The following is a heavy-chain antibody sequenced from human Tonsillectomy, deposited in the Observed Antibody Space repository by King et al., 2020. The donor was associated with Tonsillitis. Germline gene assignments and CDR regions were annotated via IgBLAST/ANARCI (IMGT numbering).Heavy chain of an antibody. D-gene: IGHD6-6*01. V-gene: IGHV4-34*01. Sequence: VQLQKWGAGLLKPSEPLSLTCAVYGGSFSGYYWSWIRQPPGKGLEWIGEINHSGSTNYNPSLKSRVTISVDTSKNQFSLKLSSVTAADTAVYYCARGAFEYSSSFRLGADYWGQGTLVTVSS. CDR3: ARGAFEYSSSFRLGADY. CDR2: INHSGST. CDR1: GGSFSGYY. J-gene: IGHJ4*02.